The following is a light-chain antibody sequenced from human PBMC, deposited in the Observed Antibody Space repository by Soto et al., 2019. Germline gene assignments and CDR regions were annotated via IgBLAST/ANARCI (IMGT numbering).Light chain of an antibody. J-gene: IGKJ1*01. CDR3: QQYNSYART. CDR1: QSISSW. CDR2: KAS. V-gene: IGKV1-5*03. Sequence: DIQMTQPPSSLSASLGDRVTITCRASQSISSWLAWYQQKPGKPPKLLIYKASSLESGVPSRFIGSGSGTEFPLTISRLQPDDFATYYCQQYNSYARTFGQGTK.